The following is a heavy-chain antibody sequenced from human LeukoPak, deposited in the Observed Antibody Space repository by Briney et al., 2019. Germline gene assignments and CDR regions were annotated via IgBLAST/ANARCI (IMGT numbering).Heavy chain of an antibody. CDR2: INPNSGGT. J-gene: IGHJ4*02. D-gene: IGHD3-10*01. CDR1: GYTFTGYY. Sequence: ASVKVSFKSSGYTFTGYYMHWVRQAPGQGLERMGWINPNSGGTNYAQKFQGRVTLTRDTSLSTAYMELSSLRSEDTALYYCAKERGISGYFDYWGQGTLVTVSS. CDR3: AKERGISGYFDY. V-gene: IGHV1-2*02.